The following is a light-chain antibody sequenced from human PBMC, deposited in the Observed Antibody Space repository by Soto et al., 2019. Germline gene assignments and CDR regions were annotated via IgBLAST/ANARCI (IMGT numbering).Light chain of an antibody. CDR3: MQGTHRPRT. V-gene: IGKV2-30*01. J-gene: IGKJ1*01. CDR1: ESLVATDGITY. CDR2: KVS. Sequence: DVVMTQSPVSLPVTLGQPASISCRSSESLVATDGITYLNWFHQRPGQSPRRLIYKVSDRDSGVPDRFRGSGSGTDFTLRISRVEAEDVGIYYCMQGTHRPRTFGQGTKVDIK.